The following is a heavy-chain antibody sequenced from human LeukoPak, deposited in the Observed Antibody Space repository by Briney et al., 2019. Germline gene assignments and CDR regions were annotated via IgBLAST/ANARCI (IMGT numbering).Heavy chain of an antibody. D-gene: IGHD3-3*02. CDR1: GFTFSNYE. J-gene: IGHJ4*02. CDR2: ISSSGSTI. Sequence: GGSLRLSCAASGFTFSNYEMNWVRQAPGKGLEWVSYISSSGSTIYYADSVKGRFTISRDNSKNMLFLRMNSLRVEDTAVCFCASLARDYWGQGTLVSVSS. V-gene: IGHV3-48*01. CDR3: ASLARDY.